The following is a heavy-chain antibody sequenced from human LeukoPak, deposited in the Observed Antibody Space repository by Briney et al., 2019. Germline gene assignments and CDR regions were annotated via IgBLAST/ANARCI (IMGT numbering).Heavy chain of an antibody. D-gene: IGHD3-3*01. CDR3: ARGGYYDFWSGPDPGGFITGYYGMDV. CDR1: GYTFTSYG. J-gene: IGHJ6*02. CDR2: ISAYNGNT. V-gene: IGHV1-18*01. Sequence: GASVKVSCKASGYTFTSYGISWVRQAPGQGLEWMGWISAYNGNTNYAQKLQGRVTMTTDTSTSTAYMELRSLRSDDTAVYYCARGGYYDFWSGPDPGGFITGYYGMDVWGQGTTVTASS.